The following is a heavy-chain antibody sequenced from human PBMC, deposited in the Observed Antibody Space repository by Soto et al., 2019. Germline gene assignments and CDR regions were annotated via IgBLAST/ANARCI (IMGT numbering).Heavy chain of an antibody. D-gene: IGHD3-10*01. J-gene: IGHJ4*02. CDR3: ASSYGSGYRAFDY. Sequence: QVQLVQSGAEVKRPGSSVKVSCKASGDTFNFYSINWVRQAPGLGLEWMGRVNPIVSMSNYAQKFQGRVTMTADKSTSTAYMELSSLISEDKAIYYCASSYGSGYRAFDYWGQGALVTVSS. CDR2: VNPIVSMS. CDR1: GDTFNFYS. V-gene: IGHV1-69*02.